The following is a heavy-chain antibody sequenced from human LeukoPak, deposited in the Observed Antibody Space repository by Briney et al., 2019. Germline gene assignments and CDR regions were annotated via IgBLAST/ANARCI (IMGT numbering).Heavy chain of an antibody. CDR2: IYSGGST. D-gene: IGHD3-10*01. J-gene: IGHJ6*02. Sequence: PGGSLRLSCAASGLTVSSTHMSWVRQTPGKGLEWVSVIYSGGSTYYADSVKGRFTISRDNSKNTLYLQMNSLRAEDTAVYYCAKDQSYYYGSGSHYGMDVWGQGTTVTVSS. CDR1: GLTVSSTH. CDR3: AKDQSYYYGSGSHYGMDV. V-gene: IGHV3-66*02.